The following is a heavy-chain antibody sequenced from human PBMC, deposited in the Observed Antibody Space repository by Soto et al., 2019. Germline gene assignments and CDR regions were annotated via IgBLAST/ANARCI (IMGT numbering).Heavy chain of an antibody. CDR2: VYWDDDK. CDR3: AHNCRDAGSYTGDRFDS. J-gene: IGHJ5*01. V-gene: IGHV2-5*02. D-gene: IGHD3-10*01. CDR1: GFSLSSNGVG. Sequence: QITLKESGPPLVKPTQTLTLTCSFSGFSLSSNGVGVGWIRQPPGKALECLALVYWDDDKRYSPSLKSRPTITQDTAKIQVVLTITNMDPVDTATYYFAHNCRDAGSYTGDRFDSWGQGTLVIVSS.